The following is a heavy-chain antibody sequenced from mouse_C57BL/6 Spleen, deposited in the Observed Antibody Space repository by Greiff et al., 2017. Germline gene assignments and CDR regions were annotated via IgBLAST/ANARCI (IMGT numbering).Heavy chain of an antibody. CDR1: GFTFSDYG. J-gene: IGHJ1*03. D-gene: IGHD2-4*01. V-gene: IGHV5-17*01. CDR3: ARPWDYDEYFDV. CDR2: ISSGSSTI. Sequence: EVQLQESGGGLVKPGGSLKLSCAASGFTFSDYGMHWVRQAPEKGLEWVAYISSGSSTIYYADTVKGRFTISRDNAKNTLFLQMTSLRSEDTAMYYCARPWDYDEYFDVWGTGTTVTVSS.